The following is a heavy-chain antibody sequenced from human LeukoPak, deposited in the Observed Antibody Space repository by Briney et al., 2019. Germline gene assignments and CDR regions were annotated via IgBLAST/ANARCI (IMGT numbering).Heavy chain of an antibody. CDR2: VNSDGSTT. D-gene: IGHD6-13*01. Sequence: GGSLRLSCAASGFPFSNYWMHWVRQAPGKGLVWVSRVNSDGSTTNYADSVKGRFTISRDNAENALYMRMNSLRPEDTAVYYCARGYYSSSRFDSWGQGTLVTVSS. CDR3: ARGYYSSSRFDS. CDR1: GFPFSNYW. J-gene: IGHJ4*02. V-gene: IGHV3-74*01.